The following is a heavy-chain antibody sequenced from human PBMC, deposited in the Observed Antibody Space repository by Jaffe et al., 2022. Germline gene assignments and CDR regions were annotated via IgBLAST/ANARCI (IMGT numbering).Heavy chain of an antibody. CDR1: GYTFTGYY. Sequence: QVQLVQSGAEVKKPGASVKVSCKASGYTFTGYYMHWVRQAPGQGLEWMGRINPNSGGTNYAQKFQGRVTMTRDTSISTAYMELSRLRSDDTAVYYCASRSATIFGGIAAFDIWGQGTMVTVSS. D-gene: IGHD3-3*01. CDR2: INPNSGGT. CDR3: ASRSATIFGGIAAFDI. V-gene: IGHV1-2*06. J-gene: IGHJ3*02.